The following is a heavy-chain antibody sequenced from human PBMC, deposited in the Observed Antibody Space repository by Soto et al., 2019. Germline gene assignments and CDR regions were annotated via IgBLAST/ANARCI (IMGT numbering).Heavy chain of an antibody. Sequence: SVKVSCKASGYTFTYRYLHWVRQAPGQALEWMGWITPFNGNTNYAQKFQDRVTITRDRSMSTAYMELSSLRSEDTAMYYCATSFGAPTYSGSYLDYWGQGTLVTVSS. CDR2: ITPFNGNT. CDR3: ATSFGAPTYSGSYLDY. D-gene: IGHD1-26*01. V-gene: IGHV1-45*02. J-gene: IGHJ4*02. CDR1: GYTFTYRY.